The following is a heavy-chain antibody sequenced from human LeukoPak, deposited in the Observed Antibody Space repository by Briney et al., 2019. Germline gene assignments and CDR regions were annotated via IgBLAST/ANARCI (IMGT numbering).Heavy chain of an antibody. Sequence: ASVKVSCKASGYTFTSYGISWVRQTPGQGLEWMGWISAYNGNTNYAQKLQGRVTMTTDTSTSTAYMELRSLRSDDTAVYYCAREVTYYDYVWGSYRYFDYWGQGTLVTVSS. D-gene: IGHD3-16*02. CDR1: GYTFTSYG. V-gene: IGHV1-18*01. CDR3: AREVTYYDYVWGSYRYFDY. J-gene: IGHJ4*02. CDR2: ISAYNGNT.